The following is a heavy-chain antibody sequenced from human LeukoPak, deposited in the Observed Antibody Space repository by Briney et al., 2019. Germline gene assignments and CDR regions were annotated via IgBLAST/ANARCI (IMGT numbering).Heavy chain of an antibody. J-gene: IGHJ6*03. V-gene: IGHV1-18*01. CDR2: ISAYNGNT. D-gene: IGHD2-2*01. CDR1: GGTFSSYA. Sequence: ASVKVSCKASGGTFSSYAISWVRQAPGQGLEWMGWISAYNGNTNYAQKLQGRVTMTTDTSTSTAYMELRSLRSDDTAVYYCARVPGCSSTSCYEEFPPKGDYYYYYYMDVWGKGTTVTVSS. CDR3: ARVPGCSSTSCYEEFPPKGDYYYYYYMDV.